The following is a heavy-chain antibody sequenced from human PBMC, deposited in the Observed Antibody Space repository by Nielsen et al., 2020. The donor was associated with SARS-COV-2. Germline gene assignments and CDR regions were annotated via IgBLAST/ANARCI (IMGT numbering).Heavy chain of an antibody. CDR1: GGSISSGDYY. Sequence: SETLSLTCTVSGGSISSGDYYWSWIRQPPGKGLEWIGYIYYSGSTYYNPSLKSRVTISVDTSKNQFSLKLSSVTAADTAVYYCARGEVGATPAGYYYYGMDVWGQGTTVTVSS. D-gene: IGHD1-26*01. V-gene: IGHV4-30-4*01. CDR3: ARGEVGATPAGYYYYGMDV. CDR2: IYYSGST. J-gene: IGHJ6*02.